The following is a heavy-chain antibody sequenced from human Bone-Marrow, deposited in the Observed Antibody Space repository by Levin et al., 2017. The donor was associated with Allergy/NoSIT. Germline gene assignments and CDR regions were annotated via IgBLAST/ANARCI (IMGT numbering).Heavy chain of an antibody. CDR2: IRQDGSET. CDR1: GLTFSRYR. J-gene: IGHJ4*02. Sequence: GGSLRLSCATSGLTFSRYRMTWVRQAPGKGLEWVANIRQDGSETEYVNSVRGRFIISTDNARNSLHLEMNNLRVEDTGVYYCARGLLTLYSYDSTDKGDFDYWGQGTLVTVSS. V-gene: IGHV3-7*04. CDR3: ARGLLTLYSYDSTDKGDFDY. D-gene: IGHD3-22*01.